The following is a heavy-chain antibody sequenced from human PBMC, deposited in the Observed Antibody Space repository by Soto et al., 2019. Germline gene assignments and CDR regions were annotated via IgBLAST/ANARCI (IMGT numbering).Heavy chain of an antibody. J-gene: IGHJ4*02. CDR1: GGSISSGGYY. D-gene: IGHD2-15*01. CDR2: IYYSGST. V-gene: IGHV4-31*03. CDR3: ARRYGGTFDY. Sequence: SETLSLTCTVSGGSISSGGYYWIWIRQHPGKGLEWIGYIYYSGSTYYNPSLKSRVTISVDTSKNQFSLKLSSVTAADTAVYYCARRYGGTFDYWGQGTLVTVSS.